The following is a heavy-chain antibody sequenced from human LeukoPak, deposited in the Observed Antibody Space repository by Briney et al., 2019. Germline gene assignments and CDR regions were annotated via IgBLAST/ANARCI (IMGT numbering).Heavy chain of an antibody. J-gene: IGHJ5*02. Sequence: PSETLSLTCTVSGGSITDYCWSWIRQPAAKRQEWIGHIYKSGSTDYNPSLNRRVTMSIDTSKSQFYLNLSLVTAAATAVYYCARDDRVSGTFLRWFDTWGQGTMVTVSS. V-gene: IGHV4-4*07. D-gene: IGHD1-26*01. CDR1: GGSITDYC. CDR2: IYKSGST. CDR3: ARDDRVSGTFLRWFDT.